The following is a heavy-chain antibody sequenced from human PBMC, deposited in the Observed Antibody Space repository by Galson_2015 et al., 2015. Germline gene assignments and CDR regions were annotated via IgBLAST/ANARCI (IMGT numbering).Heavy chain of an antibody. CDR3: VRSYCSGGTCYSPDY. CDR1: GSNFGLYW. V-gene: IGHV5-51*01. CDR2: IYPGGSDT. Sequence: QSGAEAIKPGESLPISCKGSGSNFGLYWVAWVRQMPGKGLEWMGIIYPGGSDTRYSPSFRGQVSISADKSITTAYLQWSSLKASDTAMYYCVRSYCSGGTCYSPDYWGQGTLVTVSS. J-gene: IGHJ4*02. D-gene: IGHD2-15*01.